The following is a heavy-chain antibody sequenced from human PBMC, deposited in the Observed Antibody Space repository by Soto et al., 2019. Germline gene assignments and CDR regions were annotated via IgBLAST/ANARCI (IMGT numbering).Heavy chain of an antibody. J-gene: IGHJ4*02. Sequence: GGSLRLSCAASGFTCSSYAMSWVRQAPGKGLEWVSAISGSGGSTYYADSVKGRFAISRDNSKNTLYLQMNSLRAEDTAVYYCAKEPYSGYEHLFDYWGQGTLVTVSS. V-gene: IGHV3-23*01. CDR1: GFTCSSYA. CDR2: ISGSGGST. CDR3: AKEPYSGYEHLFDY. D-gene: IGHD5-12*01.